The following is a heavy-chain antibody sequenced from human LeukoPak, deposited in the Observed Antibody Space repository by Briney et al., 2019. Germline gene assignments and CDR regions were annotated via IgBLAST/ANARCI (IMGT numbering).Heavy chain of an antibody. V-gene: IGHV3-48*03. J-gene: IGHJ4*02. D-gene: IGHD2-15*01. CDR1: GFTFSSYE. Sequence: GGTLRLSCAASGFTFSSYEMNWVRQAPGKGLEWVSYISRSGGTIYYADSVKGRFTISRDNSKNTLYLQMNSLRAEDTAVYYCAKAGAVVGVAVEYFDFWGQGTLVTVSS. CDR3: AKAGAVVGVAVEYFDF. CDR2: ISRSGGTI.